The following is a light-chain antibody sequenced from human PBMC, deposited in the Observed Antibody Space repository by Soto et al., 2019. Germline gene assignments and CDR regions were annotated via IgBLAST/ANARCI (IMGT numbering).Light chain of an antibody. Sequence: EVVLTQSPGTLSLSPGESATLSCRASQTVSITYLTWYQQKPGQAPRLLIFGASKRATGIPDRFSGSGSGRDFTLTIRSLEPEDFAVYFCQQRSSWPPITFGQGTRLEI. V-gene: IGKV3D-20*02. CDR3: QQRSSWPPIT. CDR2: GAS. J-gene: IGKJ5*01. CDR1: QTVSITY.